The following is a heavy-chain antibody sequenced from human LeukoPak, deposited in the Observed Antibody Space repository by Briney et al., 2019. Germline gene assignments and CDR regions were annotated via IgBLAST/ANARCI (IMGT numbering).Heavy chain of an antibody. J-gene: IGHJ4*02. Sequence: ASVKVSCKASGYTFTSYDINWVRQATGQGLEWMEWMNPNSGNTGYAQKFQGRVTMTRNTSISTAYMELSSLRSEDTAVYYCARGYHSSSWFDYWGQGTLVTVSS. V-gene: IGHV1-8*01. CDR3: ARGYHSSSWFDY. CDR1: GYTFTSYD. CDR2: MNPNSGNT. D-gene: IGHD6-13*01.